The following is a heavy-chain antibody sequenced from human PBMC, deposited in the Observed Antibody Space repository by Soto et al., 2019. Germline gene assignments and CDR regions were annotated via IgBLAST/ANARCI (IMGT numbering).Heavy chain of an antibody. Sequence: ASVKVSCKASGYTFTSYDINWVRQATGQGLEWMGWMNPNSGNTGYAQKFQGRVTMTRNTSISTAYMELSSLRSEDTAVYYCARLIPRSMASDYWGQGTLVTVSS. V-gene: IGHV1-8*01. J-gene: IGHJ4*02. CDR2: MNPNSGNT. CDR3: ARLIPRSMASDY. D-gene: IGHD2-21*01. CDR1: GYTFTSYD.